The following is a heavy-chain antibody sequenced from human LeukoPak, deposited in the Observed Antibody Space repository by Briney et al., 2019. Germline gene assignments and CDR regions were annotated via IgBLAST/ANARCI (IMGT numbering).Heavy chain of an antibody. J-gene: IGHJ4*02. D-gene: IGHD1-1*01. Sequence: GGSLRLSCAASGFTFNNYAMTWVRQAPGKGLEWVSAISDNGGDTKYADSVKGRFTISRDNSRNTLYLQMNSLRVEDTAVYYCGRDWKLDYWGQGTLVTVSS. CDR2: ISDNGGDT. V-gene: IGHV3-23*01. CDR1: GFTFNNYA. CDR3: GRDWKLDY.